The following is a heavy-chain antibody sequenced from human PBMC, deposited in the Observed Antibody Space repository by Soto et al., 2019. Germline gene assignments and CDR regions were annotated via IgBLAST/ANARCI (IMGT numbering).Heavy chain of an antibody. CDR3: ARGSATDCSGGSCSFDY. J-gene: IGHJ4*02. V-gene: IGHV4-34*01. D-gene: IGHD2-15*01. CDR2: INHSGST. CDR1: EGYFIGYD. Sequence: SETQCVTWTVEEGYFIGYDWSWIRQTTGKGLEWIGEINHSGSTNYNPSLKSRVTISVDTSKNQFSLKLSSVTAADTAVYYCARGSATDCSGGSCSFDYWGQGTLVTVSS.